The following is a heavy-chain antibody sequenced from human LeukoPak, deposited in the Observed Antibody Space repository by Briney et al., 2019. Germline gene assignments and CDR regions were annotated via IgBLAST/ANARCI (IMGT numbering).Heavy chain of an antibody. CDR3: VKDRGEF. CDR2: IRYDGIHK. J-gene: IGHJ3*01. D-gene: IGHD3-10*01. Sequence: GGSLRLSCAASLFTFNNYGTNWVRQAPGKGLECVAFIRYDGIHKYYADSVKGRFTISRDNSKNTLYLQMNSLRVEDTAIYYCVKDRGEFWGQGTMVTVSS. CDR1: LFTFNNYG. V-gene: IGHV3-30*02.